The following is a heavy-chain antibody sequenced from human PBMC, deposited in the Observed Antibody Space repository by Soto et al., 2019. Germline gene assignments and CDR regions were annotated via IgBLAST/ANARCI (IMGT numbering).Heavy chain of an antibody. D-gene: IGHD3-9*01. CDR2: IYPGDSDT. V-gene: IGHV5-51*01. Sequence: PGESLKISCKGSGYSFTSYWIGWVRQMPGKGLEWVGIIYPGDSDTRYSPSFQGQVTISADKSISTAYLQWNSLKASDTAMYCCARPQYDILTGYPYCFDYWGQGTLVTVSS. CDR1: GYSFTSYW. J-gene: IGHJ4*02. CDR3: ARPQYDILTGYPYCFDY.